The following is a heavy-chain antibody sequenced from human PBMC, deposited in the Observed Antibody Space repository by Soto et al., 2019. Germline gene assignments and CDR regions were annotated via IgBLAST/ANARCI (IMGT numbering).Heavy chain of an antibody. D-gene: IGHD3-3*01. CDR1: GDTYPRSD. Sequence: ASVTGSRTTSGDTYPRSDVQWVRQEGGQRLEVIGWIVVGSGNTNCAQKFQERVTITRDMSTSTAYMELSSLRSEDTAVYYCAAVSSYDFWSGYWYYYGMDVWGQGATVTVSS. V-gene: IGHV1-58*01. J-gene: IGHJ6*02. CDR3: AAVSSYDFWSGYWYYYGMDV. CDR2: IVVGSGNT.